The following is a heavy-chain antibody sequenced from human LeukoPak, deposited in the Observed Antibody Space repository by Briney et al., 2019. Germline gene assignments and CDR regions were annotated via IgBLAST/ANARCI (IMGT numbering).Heavy chain of an antibody. CDR3: ARDAEQQLQS. D-gene: IGHD6-13*01. CDR2: INPFNGNT. V-gene: IGHV1-18*01. J-gene: IGHJ5*02. CDR1: GYTFTRYA. Sequence: ASVKVSCKASGYTFTRYAISWLRQAPGQGLEWMGWINPFNGNTNDAERFQGRVIMTTDTSTSTAYMELRSLRSDDTAAYYCARDAEQQLQSWGQGTLVTVSS.